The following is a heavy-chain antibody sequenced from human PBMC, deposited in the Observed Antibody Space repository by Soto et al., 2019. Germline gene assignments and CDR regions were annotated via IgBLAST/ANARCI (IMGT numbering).Heavy chain of an antibody. CDR1: GFTVSSNY. D-gene: IGHD2-15*01. Sequence: GGSLRLSCAASGFTVSSNYMSWVRQAPGKGLEWVSVIDSGGSTYYADSVKGRFTISRDNSKNTLYLQMNSLRAEDTAVYYCAKDSDIVVVVAAPRGAFDIWGQGTMVTVSS. V-gene: IGHV3-53*01. CDR2: IDSGGST. J-gene: IGHJ3*02. CDR3: AKDSDIVVVVAAPRGAFDI.